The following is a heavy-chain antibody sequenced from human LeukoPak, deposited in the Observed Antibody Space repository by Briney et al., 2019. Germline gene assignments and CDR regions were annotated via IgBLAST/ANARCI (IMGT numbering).Heavy chain of an antibody. CDR3: AKRPLNSGWYRDDAFDI. V-gene: IGHV1-69*04. CDR1: GGTFSSYA. Sequence: SVKVSCKASGGTFSSYAISWVRQAPGQGLEWIGRIIPILGIANYAQKFQGRVTITADKSTSTAYMELSSLRSEDTAVYYCAKRPLNSGWYRDDAFDIWGQGTMVTVSS. J-gene: IGHJ3*02. D-gene: IGHD6-19*01. CDR2: IIPILGIA.